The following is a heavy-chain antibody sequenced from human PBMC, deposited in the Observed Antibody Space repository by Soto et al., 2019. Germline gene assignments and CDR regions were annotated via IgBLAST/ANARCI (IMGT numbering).Heavy chain of an antibody. CDR3: TTALTGYFKFDP. Sequence: QVQLQESGPGLVKTSQTLSLTCTVSGGSISSGDYYWSWIRQQPGKGLEWMGYIYYGGGAFYNPSLKSRATILVDTSKNQFSLKVTSVTAAETDVYYCTTALTGYFKFDPWGQGTLVTVSS. J-gene: IGHJ5*02. V-gene: IGHV4-31*03. D-gene: IGHD3-9*01. CDR2: IYYGGGA. CDR1: GGSISSGDYY.